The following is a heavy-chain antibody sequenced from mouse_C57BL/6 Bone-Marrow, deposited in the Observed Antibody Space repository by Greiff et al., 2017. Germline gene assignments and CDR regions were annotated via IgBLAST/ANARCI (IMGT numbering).Heavy chain of an antibody. J-gene: IGHJ2*01. Sequence: QVQLQQSGPELVKPGASVKISCKASGYTFTDYYINWVKQRPGQGLEWIGWIFPGSGSTYYNEKFKGKATLTVDKSSSTASMLLSSLTSEDSAVYFCAPHYYGSSYDYWGQGTTLTVSS. V-gene: IGHV1-75*01. CDR2: IFPGSGST. CDR3: APHYYGSSYDY. D-gene: IGHD1-1*01. CDR1: GYTFTDYY.